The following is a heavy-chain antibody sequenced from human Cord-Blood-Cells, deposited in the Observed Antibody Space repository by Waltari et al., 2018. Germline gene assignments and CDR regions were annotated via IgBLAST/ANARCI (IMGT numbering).Heavy chain of an antibody. J-gene: IGHJ2*01. D-gene: IGHD7-27*01. CDR1: GFTFSSYA. CDR2: ISGSGGST. Sequence: DVQLLEYGGGWVQPGGSLRLSCAASGFTFSSYALIWVRQAPGKGLEWVSAISGSGGSTYYADSVKGRFTISRDNSKNTLYLQMNSLRAEDTAVYYCAKGTGAHWYFDLWGRGTLVTVSS. V-gene: IGHV3-23*01. CDR3: AKGTGAHWYFDL.